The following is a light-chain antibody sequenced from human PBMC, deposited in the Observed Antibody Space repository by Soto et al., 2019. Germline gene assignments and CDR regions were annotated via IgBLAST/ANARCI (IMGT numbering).Light chain of an antibody. J-gene: IGKJ4*01. CDR2: GTS. CDR3: QQRSNWPPT. V-gene: IGKV3-11*01. Sequence: EIVLTQSPCTLSLSPWERATLSCRASQSVSTNLACYQQKPVQAPRLLIYGTSTRATGIPGRFSGSGSGTEFTLTISSLEPEDFAVYYCQQRSNWPPTFGGGTKVDIK. CDR1: QSVSTN.